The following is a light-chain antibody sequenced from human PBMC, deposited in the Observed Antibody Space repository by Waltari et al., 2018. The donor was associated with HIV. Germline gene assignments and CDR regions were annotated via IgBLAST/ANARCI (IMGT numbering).Light chain of an antibody. CDR2: GAA. CDR1: QSVISN. Sequence: EIVMTQSPATLSVSPGGRATLSCRASQSVISNLAWYQKKPGQPPRLLIYGAAARAAGVPARFTGSGSGTECTLTISSLQSEDFAVYYCQQYNFWPPYTFCQGTKLEIK. J-gene: IGKJ2*01. V-gene: IGKV3-15*01. CDR3: QQYNFWPPYT.